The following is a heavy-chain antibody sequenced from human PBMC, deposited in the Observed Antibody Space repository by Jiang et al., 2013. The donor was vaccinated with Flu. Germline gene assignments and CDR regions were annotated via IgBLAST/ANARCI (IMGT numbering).Heavy chain of an antibody. CDR1: GGSISSGSYY. D-gene: IGHD3-3*01. J-gene: IGHJ2*01. V-gene: IGHV4-61*02. CDR3: ARATKPLILRFLEWYFDL. Sequence: GSGLVKPSQTLSLTCTVSGGSISSGSYYWSWIRQPAGKGLEWIGRIYTSGSTNYNPSLKSRVTISVDTSKNQFSLKLSSVTAADTAVYYCARATKPLILRFLEWYFDLWGRGTLVTVSS. CDR2: IYTSGST.